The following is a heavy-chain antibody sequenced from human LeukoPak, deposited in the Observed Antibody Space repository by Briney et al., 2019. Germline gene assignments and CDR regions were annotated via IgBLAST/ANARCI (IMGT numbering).Heavy chain of an antibody. CDR1: GGSISSYY. Sequence: SETLSLTCTVSGGSISSYYWSWTRQPAGKGLEWIGRIYTSGSTNYNPSLKSRVTMSVDTSKNQFSLKLSSVTAADTAVYYCARDPTQGYCSGGSCWSHLDVWGKGTTVTVSS. J-gene: IGHJ6*04. D-gene: IGHD2-15*01. V-gene: IGHV4-4*07. CDR3: ARDPTQGYCSGGSCWSHLDV. CDR2: IYTSGST.